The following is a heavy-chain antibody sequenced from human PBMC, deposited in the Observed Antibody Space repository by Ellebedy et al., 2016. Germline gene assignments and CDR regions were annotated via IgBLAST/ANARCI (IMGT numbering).Heavy chain of an antibody. CDR1: GGSFSGYY. D-gene: IGHD1-26*01. J-gene: IGHJ4*02. V-gene: IGHV4-34*01. CDR2: INHSGST. Sequence: SETLSLXXAVYGGSFSGYYWSWIRQPPGKGLEWIGEINHSGSTNYNPSLKSRVTISVDTSKNQFSLKLSSVTAADTAVYYCARLGGIKAVDYWGQGTLVTVSS. CDR3: ARLGGIKAVDY.